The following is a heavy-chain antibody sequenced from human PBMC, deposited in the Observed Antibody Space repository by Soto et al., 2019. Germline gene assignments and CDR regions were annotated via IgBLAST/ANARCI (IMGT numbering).Heavy chain of an antibody. CDR1: GYSFTSYW. Sequence: GESLKISCKGSGYSFTSYWIGWVRQMPGKGLEWMGIIYPGDSDTRYSPSFQGQVTISADKSISTAYLQWSSLKASDTAMYYCARGLLNEAKGDDAFDIWGQGTMVTVSS. V-gene: IGHV5-51*01. J-gene: IGHJ3*02. CDR2: IYPGDSDT. CDR3: ARGLLNEAKGDDAFDI.